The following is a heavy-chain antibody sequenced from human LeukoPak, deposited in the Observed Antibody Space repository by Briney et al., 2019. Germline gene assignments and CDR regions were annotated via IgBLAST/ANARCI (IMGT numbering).Heavy chain of an antibody. CDR3: ARGTPLSRPTTVTNWFDP. V-gene: IGHV4-34*01. Sequence: SETLSLTCTVSGGSISGYYWSWIRQPPGKGLEWIGEINHSGSTNYNPSLKSRVTISVDTSKNQFSLKLSSVTAADTAVYYCARGTPLSRPTTVTNWFDPWGQGTLVTVSS. CDR2: INHSGST. J-gene: IGHJ5*02. CDR1: GGSISGYY. D-gene: IGHD1-1*01.